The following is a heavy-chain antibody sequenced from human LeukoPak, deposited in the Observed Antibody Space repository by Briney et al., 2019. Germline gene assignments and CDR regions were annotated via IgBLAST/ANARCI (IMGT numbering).Heavy chain of an antibody. D-gene: IGHD6-19*01. CDR1: GGTFSSYA. CDR2: ISAYNGNT. V-gene: IGHV1-18*01. Sequence: ASVKVSCKASGGTFSSYAISWVRQAPGQGLEWMGWISAYNGNTNYAQKLQGRVTMTTDTSTSTAYMELRSLRSDDTAVYYCARGEDGWFVFDYWGQGTLVTVSS. J-gene: IGHJ4*02. CDR3: ARGEDGWFVFDY.